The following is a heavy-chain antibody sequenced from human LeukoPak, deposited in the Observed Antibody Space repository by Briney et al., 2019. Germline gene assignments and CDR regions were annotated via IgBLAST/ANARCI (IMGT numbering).Heavy chain of an antibody. CDR1: GFTFSRYG. V-gene: IGHV3-48*03. J-gene: IGHJ5*02. CDR3: ATASYFDFPS. D-gene: IGHD3-3*01. CDR2: ISVSGSAK. Sequence: GGSLRLSCAASGFTFSRYGMNWVRQAPGKGLEWVSYISVSGSAKNYADSVKGRFTISRDNAKNSLHLQMNSLRAEDTAVYYCATASYFDFPSWGQGTLVTVSS.